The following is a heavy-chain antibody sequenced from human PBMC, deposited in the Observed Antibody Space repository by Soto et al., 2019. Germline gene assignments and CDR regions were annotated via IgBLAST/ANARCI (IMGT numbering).Heavy chain of an antibody. D-gene: IGHD3-10*01. CDR3: AKRAGVYFDY. CDR2: IAYDGSNK. CDR1: GFTFSSYG. V-gene: IGHV3-30*18. Sequence: QVQLVESGGGVVQPGRSLRLSCAASGFTFSSYGMHWVRQAPGKGLEWVAVIAYDGSNKHFVDSVKGRFTISRDNSKNTLYLQMNSLRADDTAVYYCAKRAGVYFDYWGQGTLVTVSS. J-gene: IGHJ4*02.